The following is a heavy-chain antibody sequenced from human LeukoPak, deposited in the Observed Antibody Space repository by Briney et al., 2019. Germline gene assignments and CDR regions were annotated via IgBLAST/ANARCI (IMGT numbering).Heavy chain of an antibody. Sequence: ASVKVSCKASGYTFTRYYMHWVRQAPGQGLEWMGWINPNSGGTNYAQKFQGRVTMTRDTSISTAYMELSRLRSDDTAVYYCARGGAGSGSYYTIDYWGQGTLVTVSS. CDR1: GYTFTRYY. D-gene: IGHD3-10*01. CDR2: INPNSGGT. CDR3: ARGGAGSGSYYTIDY. V-gene: IGHV1-2*02. J-gene: IGHJ4*02.